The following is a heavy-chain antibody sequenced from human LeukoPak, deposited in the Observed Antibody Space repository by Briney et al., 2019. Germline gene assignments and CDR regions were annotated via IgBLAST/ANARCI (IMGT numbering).Heavy chain of an antibody. CDR1: GGSFSGYY. Sequence: SETLSLTCAVYGGSFSGYYWSWIRQPPGKGLEGIGEINHSGSTNYNPSLKSRVTISVDTSKNQFSLKLSSVTAADTAVYYCAREDDYGGKQNAFDIWGQGTMVTVSS. CDR3: AREDDYGGKQNAFDI. CDR2: INHSGST. D-gene: IGHD4-23*01. J-gene: IGHJ3*02. V-gene: IGHV4-34*01.